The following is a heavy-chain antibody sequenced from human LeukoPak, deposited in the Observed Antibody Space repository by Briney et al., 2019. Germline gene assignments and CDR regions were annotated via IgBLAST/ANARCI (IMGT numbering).Heavy chain of an antibody. Sequence: PGGSLRLSCAVSGFTVSSNYMSWVRQAPGKGLEWVSLIHSGGTTDYADSVKDRFTISRDYSKNTVNLQINSLRAEDTAVYYCARERRYCSGGNCFSGLDYWGQGPLVTVSS. CDR2: IHSGGTT. CDR1: GFTVSSNY. CDR3: ARERRYCSGGNCFSGLDY. V-gene: IGHV3-53*01. D-gene: IGHD2-15*01. J-gene: IGHJ4*02.